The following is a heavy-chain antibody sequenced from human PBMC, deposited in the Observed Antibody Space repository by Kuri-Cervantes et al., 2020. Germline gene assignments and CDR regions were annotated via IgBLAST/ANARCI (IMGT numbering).Heavy chain of an antibody. V-gene: IGHV3-23*01. CDR2: ISGSGGST. D-gene: IGHD2-15*01. J-gene: IGHJ3*02. Sequence: LSLTCAAPGFTFSSYAMSWVRQVPGKGLECVSTISGSGGSTYYADSVKGRFTISRDNSKNTLYLQMNSLRAEDTAVYYCAKVLSYDDIVVVVAATFDAFDIWGQGTMVTVSS. CDR3: AKVLSYDDIVVVVAATFDAFDI. CDR1: GFTFSSYA.